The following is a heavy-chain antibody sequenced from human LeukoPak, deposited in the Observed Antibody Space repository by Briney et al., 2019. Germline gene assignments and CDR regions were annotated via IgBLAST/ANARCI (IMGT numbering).Heavy chain of an antibody. D-gene: IGHD6-13*01. CDR3: ARDDDYSSSWYNGFDI. CDR2: IYYSGST. CDR1: GGSIRSYY. Sequence: SQTLSLTCTVSGGSIRSYYWSWIRQPPGKGLEWIGYIYYSGSTNYNPSLKSRVTISVDTSKKQFSLKLSSVTAADTAVYYCARDDDYSSSWYNGFDIWGQGTMVTVSS. J-gene: IGHJ3*02. V-gene: IGHV4-59*01.